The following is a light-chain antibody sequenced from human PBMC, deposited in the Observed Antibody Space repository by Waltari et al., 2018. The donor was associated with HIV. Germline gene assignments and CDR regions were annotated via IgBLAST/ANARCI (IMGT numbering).Light chain of an antibody. CDR1: SSAIGAYDS. CDR3: SSYGDSLRVL. J-gene: IGLJ3*02. V-gene: IGLV2-8*01. Sequence: QSALTQPPSASGSLGQSVTIPCTGSSSAIGAYDSVSWFQQPPRSAPKLLLYEVTRLPSTVSDRFSGSRSGSTAFLTVAGLQPDDEATYFCSSYGDSLRVLFGGGTNVTFL. CDR2: EVT.